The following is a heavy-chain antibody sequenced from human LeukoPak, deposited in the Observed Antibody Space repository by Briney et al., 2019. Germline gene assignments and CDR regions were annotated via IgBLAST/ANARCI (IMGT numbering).Heavy chain of an antibody. Sequence: PGGSLRLSCAVSGFTFSGFWMSWSRQAPGKGLEWVASVNSDGSEGYYADVVKGRFTISRDNAKNSLYLQINSLRAEDTAVYYCARDSSEVVTASGFDYWGQGTLVTVSS. V-gene: IGHV3-7*03. J-gene: IGHJ4*02. CDR3: ARDSSEVVTASGFDY. CDR1: GFTFSGFW. CDR2: VNSDGSEG. D-gene: IGHD2-21*02.